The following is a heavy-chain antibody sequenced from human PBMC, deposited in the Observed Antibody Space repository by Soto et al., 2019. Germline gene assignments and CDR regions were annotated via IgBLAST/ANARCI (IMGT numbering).Heavy chain of an antibody. CDR2: ISGSGGST. CDR3: AKDVYYDFWSGYPDI. J-gene: IGHJ3*02. V-gene: IGHV3-23*01. CDR1: GFTLSNYV. Sequence: GGSLRLSCAASGFTLSNYVMSWVRQVPGKGLEWVSAISGSGGSTYYADSVKGRFTISRDNSKNTLYLQMNSLRAEDTAVYYCAKDVYYDFWSGYPDIWGQGTMVTVSS. D-gene: IGHD3-3*01.